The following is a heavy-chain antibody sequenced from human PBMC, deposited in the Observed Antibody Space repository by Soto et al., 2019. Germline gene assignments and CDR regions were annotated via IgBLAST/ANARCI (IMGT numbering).Heavy chain of an antibody. CDR3: VNRMDCSGGSCYSRDAFDI. Sequence: GGSLRLSCSASGFTFSSYAMHWVRQAPGKGLEYVSAISSNGGSIYYADSVKGRFTISRDNSKNTLYLQMSSLRAEDTAVYYCVNRMDCSGGSCYSRDAFDIWGQGTMVTVSS. CDR1: GFTFSSYA. D-gene: IGHD2-15*01. CDR2: ISSNGGSI. J-gene: IGHJ3*02. V-gene: IGHV3-64D*06.